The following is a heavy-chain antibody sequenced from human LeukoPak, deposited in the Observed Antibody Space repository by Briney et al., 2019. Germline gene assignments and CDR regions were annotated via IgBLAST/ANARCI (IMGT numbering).Heavy chain of an antibody. V-gene: IGHV1-69*13. CDR1: GGTFSSYA. J-gene: IGHJ4*02. CDR2: IIPIFGTA. Sequence: ASVKVSCKASGGTFSSYAISWVRQAPGQGLEWMGGIIPIFGTANYAQKFQGRVTITADESTSTAYMELSSLRSEDTAVYYCARVGATQLGFDYWGQGTLVTVSS. CDR3: ARVGATQLGFDY. D-gene: IGHD1-26*01.